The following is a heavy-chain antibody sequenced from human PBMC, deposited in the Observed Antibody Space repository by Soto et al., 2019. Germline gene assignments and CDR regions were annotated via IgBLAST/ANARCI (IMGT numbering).Heavy chain of an antibody. J-gene: IGHJ5*02. CDR3: AGDKYQLLYNWFDP. CDR1: GGTLSSYS. D-gene: IGHD2-2*01. CDR2: IVHPSGTA. V-gene: IGHV1-69*01. Sequence: QVQLVQSGAEVKKPGSSVKVSCKASGGTLSSYSISWVRQAPGQGLEWMGGIVHPSGTATYAQKFQGRVTITADASTSTAYMERTSLSSADTAVYYCAGDKYQLLYNWFDPWGQGTLVTVSS.